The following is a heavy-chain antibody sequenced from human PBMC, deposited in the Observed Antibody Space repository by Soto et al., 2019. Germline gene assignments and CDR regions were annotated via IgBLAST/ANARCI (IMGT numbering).Heavy chain of an antibody. CDR2: ISAYNGKT. V-gene: IGHV1-18*01. D-gene: IGHD5-12*01. CDR1: GYTFTSYG. Sequence: QVQLVQSGGEVKKPGASVKLSCTASGYTFTSYGISWVRQAPGQGLEWMGWISAYNGKTNYAQNVQGRVTMTTDTSTRTAYMDXRXLRSDDTAVYYCARGGDVNYYHGMDVWGQGTTVTVSS. CDR3: ARGGDVNYYHGMDV. J-gene: IGHJ6*02.